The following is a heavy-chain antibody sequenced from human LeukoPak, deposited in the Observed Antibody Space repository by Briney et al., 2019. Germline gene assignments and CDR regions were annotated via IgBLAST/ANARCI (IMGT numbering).Heavy chain of an antibody. J-gene: IGHJ4*02. Sequence: GGSLRLSCAASGVTVNSNYMSWVRQAPGKGLEWVSVVYSGGSTFYAESVKGRFTISRDNSKNTLYLQMNSLRAEDTAVYSCASGYDSSGLFDYWGQGTLVTVSS. V-gene: IGHV3-53*01. CDR2: VYSGGST. CDR3: ASGYDSSGLFDY. D-gene: IGHD3-22*01. CDR1: GVTVNSNY.